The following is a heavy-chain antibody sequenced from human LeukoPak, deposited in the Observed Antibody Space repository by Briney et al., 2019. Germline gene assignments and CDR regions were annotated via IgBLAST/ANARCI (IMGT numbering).Heavy chain of an antibody. V-gene: IGHV1-69*06. CDR1: GGTFSSYA. Sequence: SVKVSCKASGGTFSSYAISWVRQAPGQGLEWKGGIIPIFGTANYAQKFQGRVTITADKSTSTAYMELSSLRSEDTAVYYCARDRTIDDILTLDYWGQGTLVTVSS. J-gene: IGHJ4*02. CDR2: IIPIFGTA. CDR3: ARDRTIDDILTLDY. D-gene: IGHD3-9*01.